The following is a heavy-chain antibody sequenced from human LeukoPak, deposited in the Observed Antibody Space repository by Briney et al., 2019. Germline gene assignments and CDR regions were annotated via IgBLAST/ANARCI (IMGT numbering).Heavy chain of an antibody. CDR3: ARGSYHYDGRGYAYYFDY. CDR1: GFTVSSSA. D-gene: IGHD3-22*01. CDR2: IQPDGSEK. Sequence: GGSLRLSCTVSGFTVSSSAMSWVRLAPGKGLEWVANIQPDGSEKYYVDSVKGRFTISKDNAKNSLFLQMNSLRAEDTAVYYCARGSYHYDGRGYAYYFDYWGQGTLVTVSS. J-gene: IGHJ4*02. V-gene: IGHV3-7*01.